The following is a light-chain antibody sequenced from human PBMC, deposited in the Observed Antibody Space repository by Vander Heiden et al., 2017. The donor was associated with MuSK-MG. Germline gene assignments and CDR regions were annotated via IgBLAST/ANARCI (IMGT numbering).Light chain of an antibody. CDR3: QQRSNWPLT. CDR1: QSVSSA. V-gene: IGKV3-11*01. Sequence: EIVLTQSPATLSLSPGERATLSCRASQSVSSALVWYQQKAGQAPRLLIYDVSNRSTGIQARFSGSGSGTDFTLTINSLEPEDFAVYYCQQRSNWPLTFGGGTKVEIK. J-gene: IGKJ4*01. CDR2: DVS.